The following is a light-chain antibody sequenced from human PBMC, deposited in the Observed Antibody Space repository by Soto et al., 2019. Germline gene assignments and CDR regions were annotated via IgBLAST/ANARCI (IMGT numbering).Light chain of an antibody. CDR1: QSISTY. V-gene: IGKV1-39*01. CDR2: AAS. J-gene: IGKJ4*01. CDR3: QQSYHTPLT. Sequence: DIQMTQSPSSLPASVGDRVTITCRASQSISTYLNWYHQKPGKAPKLLIYAASSLQSGVPSRFSGSGSGTDFTLTISSLQPEDFATYYCQQSYHTPLTFGGGTKVDIK.